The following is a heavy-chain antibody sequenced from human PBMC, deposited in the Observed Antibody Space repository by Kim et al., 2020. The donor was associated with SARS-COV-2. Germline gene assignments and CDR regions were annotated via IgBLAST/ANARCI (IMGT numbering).Heavy chain of an antibody. Sequence: PSLKSRVTISVDTSKNQFSLKLSSVTAADTAVYYCARHADPYYYYYGMDVWGQGTTVTVSS. CDR3: ARHADPYYYYYGMDV. V-gene: IGHV4-59*08. J-gene: IGHJ6*02.